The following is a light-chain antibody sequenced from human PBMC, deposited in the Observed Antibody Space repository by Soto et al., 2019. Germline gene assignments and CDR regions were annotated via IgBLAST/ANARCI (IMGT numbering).Light chain of an antibody. V-gene: IGLV1-40*01. CDR3: QSYDSSLSVSYV. J-gene: IGLJ1*01. CDR2: GNS. CDR1: SSNIGAGYD. Sequence: QSVLAQPPSVSGAPGQKVTISCTGSSSNIGAGYDLHWYQQLPGTAPKLLLYGNSNRPSGVPDRFSGSKSGTSASLAITGLQAEDEADYYCQSYDSSLSVSYVFGTGTKLTVL.